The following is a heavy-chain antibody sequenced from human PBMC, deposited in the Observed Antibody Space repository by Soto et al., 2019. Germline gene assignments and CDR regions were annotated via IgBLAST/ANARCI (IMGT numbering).Heavy chain of an antibody. V-gene: IGHV5-51*01. CDR1: GYTFVNYW. CDR2: IYPGDSDT. D-gene: IGHD6-13*01. CDR3: ARFLAAAGPRFYYYSYVMAV. Sequence: GESLKISCKGFGYTFVNYWIGWVRQMPGKGLEWMGTIYPGDSDTRYRPSFEGQVTISADNSISTAYLQWSSLKASDTAIYYCARFLAAAGPRFYYYSYVMAVGGQGTTVTVSS. J-gene: IGHJ6*02.